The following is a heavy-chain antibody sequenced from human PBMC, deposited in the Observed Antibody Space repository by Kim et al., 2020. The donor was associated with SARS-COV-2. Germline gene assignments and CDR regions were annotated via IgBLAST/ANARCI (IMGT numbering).Heavy chain of an antibody. J-gene: IGHJ3*02. CDR1: GGTFSSYA. CDR3: ASPIVVVTSDAFDI. Sequence: SVKVSCKASGGTFSSYAISWVRQAPGQGLEWMGGIIPIFGTANYAQKFQGRVTITADESTSTAYMELSSLRSEDTAVYYCASPIVVVTSDAFDIWGQGTMVTVSS. V-gene: IGHV1-69*13. CDR2: IIPIFGTA. D-gene: IGHD2-21*02.